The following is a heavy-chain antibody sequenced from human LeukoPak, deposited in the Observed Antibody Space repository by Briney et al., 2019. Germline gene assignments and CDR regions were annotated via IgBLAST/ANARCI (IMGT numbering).Heavy chain of an antibody. Sequence: GGSLRLSCAASGFTFSNAWMSWVRQAPGKGLEWVGRIKSKTDGGTTDYAAPVKGRFTISRDDSKKSLYLQMNSLKTEDTAVYYCTIAILWFGDDRFDYWGQGTLVTVSS. J-gene: IGHJ4*02. CDR2: IKSKTDGGTT. CDR1: GFTFSNAW. CDR3: TIAILWFGDDRFDY. V-gene: IGHV3-15*01. D-gene: IGHD3-10*01.